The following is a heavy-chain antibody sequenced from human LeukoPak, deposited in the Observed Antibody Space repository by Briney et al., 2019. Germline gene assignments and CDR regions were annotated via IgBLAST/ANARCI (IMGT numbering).Heavy chain of an antibody. V-gene: IGHV3-7*05. Sequence: GGSLRLSCAASGFPFSIYWMTWVRQAPGKGLEWVANIMPDGSEKYYVDSAKGRFTISRDNAKNSLYLQMNSLRAEDTAVYYCVRGSSGTVVRGVSWAWFDPWGQGTLVSVS. CDR2: IMPDGSEK. CDR1: GFPFSIYW. J-gene: IGHJ5*02. CDR3: VRGSSGTVVRGVSWAWFDP. D-gene: IGHD3-10*01.